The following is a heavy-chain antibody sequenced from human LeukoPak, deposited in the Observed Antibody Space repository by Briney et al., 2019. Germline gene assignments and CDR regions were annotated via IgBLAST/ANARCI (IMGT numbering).Heavy chain of an antibody. Sequence: GGSLRLSCAASGFTFSGYSMNWVRQAPGKGLEWVSYISHSSSAIHYADSVKGRFTISRDNAKNSLYLQMNSLRDDDTAVYYCARAAYASGPDYWGQGTLVTVSS. J-gene: IGHJ4*02. CDR2: ISHSSSAI. CDR3: ARAAYASGPDY. V-gene: IGHV3-48*02. D-gene: IGHD6-25*01. CDR1: GFTFSGYS.